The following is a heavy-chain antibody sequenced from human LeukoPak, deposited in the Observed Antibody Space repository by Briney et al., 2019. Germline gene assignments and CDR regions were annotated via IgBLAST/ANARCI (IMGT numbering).Heavy chain of an antibody. CDR2: MYYSGST. J-gene: IGHJ4*02. CDR1: GGSISSSSYY. D-gene: IGHD3/OR15-3a*01. V-gene: IGHV4-39*01. CDR3: ASKSTAWTIDY. Sequence: NTSETLSLTCTVSGGSISSSSYYWGWIRQTPGKGLEWIGTMYYSGSTNYNPSLKSRVTLSIDTPKNQFSLRPSSVTAADTAVYYCASKSTAWTIDYWGQGTLVTVSS.